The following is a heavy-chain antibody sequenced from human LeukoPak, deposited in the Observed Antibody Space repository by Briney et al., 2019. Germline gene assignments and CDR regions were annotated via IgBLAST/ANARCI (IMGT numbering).Heavy chain of an antibody. Sequence: QPGGSLRLSCAASGFTFSSYSMNWVRQAPGKGLEWVAVISYDGSNKYYADSVKGRFTISRDNSKNTLYLQMNSLRAEDTAVYYCSTTGGYDRQSWFDPWGQGTLVTVSS. J-gene: IGHJ5*02. V-gene: IGHV3-30*03. CDR3: STTGGYDRQSWFDP. D-gene: IGHD5-12*01. CDR2: ISYDGSNK. CDR1: GFTFSSYS.